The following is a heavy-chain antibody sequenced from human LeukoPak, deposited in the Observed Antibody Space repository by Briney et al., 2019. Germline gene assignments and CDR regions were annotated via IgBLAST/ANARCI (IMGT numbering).Heavy chain of an antibody. D-gene: IGHD6-6*01. CDR2: IYHSGST. V-gene: IGHV4-30-2*01. J-gene: IGHJ6*02. CDR3: ARSMGYGMDV. CDR1: GGSISSGGYS. Sequence: RSETLSLTCAVSGGSISSGGYSWSWIRQPPGKGLEWIGYIYHSGSTYYSPSLKSRVTISVDRSKNQFSLKLSSVTAADTAVYYCARSMGYGMDVWGQGTTVTVSS.